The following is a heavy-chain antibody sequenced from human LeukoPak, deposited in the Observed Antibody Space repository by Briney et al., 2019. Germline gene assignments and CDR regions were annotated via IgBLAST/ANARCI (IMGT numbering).Heavy chain of an antibody. Sequence: SETLSLTCAVYGGSFSGYYWSWIRQPPGKGLEWIGYIYYSGSTYYNPSLKSRVTISVDTSKNQFSLKLSSVTAADTAVYYCARDLDSSGRYFDYWGQGTLVTVSS. J-gene: IGHJ4*02. V-gene: IGHV4-34*09. D-gene: IGHD3-22*01. CDR1: GGSFSGYY. CDR3: ARDLDSSGRYFDY. CDR2: IYYSGST.